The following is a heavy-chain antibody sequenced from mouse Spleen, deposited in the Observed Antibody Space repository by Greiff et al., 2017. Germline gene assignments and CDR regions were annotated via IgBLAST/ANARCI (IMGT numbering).Heavy chain of an antibody. J-gene: IGHJ3*01. CDR3: ATTARATSGFAY. CDR2: ISSGGSYT. Sequence: EVQGVESGGGLVKPGGSLKLSCAASGFTFSSYAMSWVRQSPEKRLEWVAEISSGGSYTYYPDTVTGRFTISRDNAKNTLYLEMSSLRSEDTAMYYCATTARATSGFAYWGQGTLVTVSA. V-gene: IGHV5-9-4*01. CDR1: GFTFSSYA. D-gene: IGHD3-2*01.